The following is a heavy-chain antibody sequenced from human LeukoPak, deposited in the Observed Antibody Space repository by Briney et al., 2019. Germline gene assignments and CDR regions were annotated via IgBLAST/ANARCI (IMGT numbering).Heavy chain of an antibody. Sequence: PSETLSLTCSVSGDSISRGNYYWSWIRQPAGKGLEWLGRIHTSGRTNYNPTLKSRVTISIDTSNNQFSLKMTSVTTADTALYYCARVKRSTGWYGEADRYYFDFWGQGILVTVSS. CDR2: IHTSGRT. J-gene: IGHJ4*02. CDR1: GDSISRGNYY. V-gene: IGHV4-61*02. CDR3: ARVKRSTGWYGEADRYYFDF. D-gene: IGHD2-8*02.